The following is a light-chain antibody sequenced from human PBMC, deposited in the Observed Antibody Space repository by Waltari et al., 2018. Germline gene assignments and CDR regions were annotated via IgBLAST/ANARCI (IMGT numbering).Light chain of an antibody. CDR3: SSYTSSRTS. J-gene: IGLJ2*01. CDR2: GVT. CDR1: HSDIANYDY. V-gene: IGLV2-14*03. Sequence: QSALTQPSVVPGSPGQSITIPCPGSHSDIANYDYVSWYQQHPGKAPQLLIHGVTHRPSGVSDRFSGSKSGNTASLTISGLQPEDEAVYVCSSYTSSRTSFGEGTRLTVL.